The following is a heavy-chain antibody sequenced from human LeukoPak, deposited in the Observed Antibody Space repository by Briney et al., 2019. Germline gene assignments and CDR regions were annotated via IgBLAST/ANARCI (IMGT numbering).Heavy chain of an antibody. CDR1: GGSISTHY. Sequence: SETLSLTCTVSGGSISTHYWSWIRQPAGKGLEWIGRISTTGSTNYNPSLKSRVTMSVDTSKNQFSLKLSSVTAADTAVYYCAREVEMAAQFDFWGQGTLVTVSS. CDR3: AREVEMAAQFDF. J-gene: IGHJ4*02. D-gene: IGHD5-24*01. V-gene: IGHV4-4*07. CDR2: ISTTGST.